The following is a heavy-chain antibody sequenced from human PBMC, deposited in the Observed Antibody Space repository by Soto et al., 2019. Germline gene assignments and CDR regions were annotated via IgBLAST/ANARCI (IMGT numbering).Heavy chain of an antibody. V-gene: IGHV4-4*02. Sequence: QVQLQESGPGLVKPSETLSLTCAVSGGSISISNWWSWVRQTPGKGLEWIGQIHHSGSTNYSPSLTSRVTISVDKSKNQFSLKMNSVTAADTAVYYGARGGYYFYMDAWGKGTTVTVSS. J-gene: IGHJ6*03. CDR1: GGSISISNW. CDR3: ARGGYYFYMDA. D-gene: IGHD1-26*01. CDR2: IHHSGST.